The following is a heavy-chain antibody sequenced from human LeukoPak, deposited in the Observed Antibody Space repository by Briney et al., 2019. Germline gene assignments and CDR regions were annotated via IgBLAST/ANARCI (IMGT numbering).Heavy chain of an antibody. CDR3: AGSGWYSDSFDI. CDR1: GGSFSGYY. CDR2: INHSGST. V-gene: IGHV4-34*01. J-gene: IGHJ3*02. D-gene: IGHD6-19*01. Sequence: SETLSLTCAVYGGSFSGYYWSWIRQPPGKGLEWIGEINHSGSTNYNPSLKSRVTISVDTSKNLFSLKLNSMTAADTAVYYCAGSGWYSDSFDIWGQGTMVTVSS.